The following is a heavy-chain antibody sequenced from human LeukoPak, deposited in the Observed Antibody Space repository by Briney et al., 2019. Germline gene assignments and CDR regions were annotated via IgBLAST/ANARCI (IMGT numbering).Heavy chain of an antibody. Sequence: PSETLSLTCIVSGGSISSSSHYWGWLRQSPGKGLEWIGSIYYSGTTHNNPTLKSRVTISVDTSKNQFSLKLSSVTAADTSVYYCARAFLPRESSRYYFDYWGQGTLVTVSS. CDR3: ARAFLPRESSRYYFDY. V-gene: IGHV4-39*01. J-gene: IGHJ4*02. CDR2: IYYSGTT. D-gene: IGHD5-24*01. CDR1: GGSISSSSHY.